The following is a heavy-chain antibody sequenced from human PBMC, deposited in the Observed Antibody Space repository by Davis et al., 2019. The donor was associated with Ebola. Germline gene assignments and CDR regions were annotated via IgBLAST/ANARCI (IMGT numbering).Heavy chain of an antibody. J-gene: IGHJ3*02. D-gene: IGHD3-3*01. CDR1: GYTFTSYA. Sequence: AASVKVSCKASGYTFTSYAMNWVRHAPGQGLGWMGWINTNTGNPTYAQGFTGRFVFSLDTAVSTAYLQISSLKAEDTAVYYCAAPRGGFWSGYRYAFDIWGQGTMVTVSS. CDR2: INTNTGNP. V-gene: IGHV7-4-1*02. CDR3: AAPRGGFWSGYRYAFDI.